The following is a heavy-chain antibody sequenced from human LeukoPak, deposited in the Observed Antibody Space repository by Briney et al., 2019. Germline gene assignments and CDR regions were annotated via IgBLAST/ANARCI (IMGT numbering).Heavy chain of an antibody. J-gene: IGHJ4*02. CDR3: AKGMAPYGSGSLFDY. V-gene: IGHV3-30*18. CDR1: GFTFSSYS. CDR2: RSYDGSNK. D-gene: IGHD3-10*01. Sequence: GGSLRLSCAASGFTFSSYSMRWVRQAPGKGLEWVAVRSYDGSNKYYADSVKGRFTISRDNSKNTLYLQMNSLRAEDTAVYYCAKGMAPYGSGSLFDYWGQGTLVTVSS.